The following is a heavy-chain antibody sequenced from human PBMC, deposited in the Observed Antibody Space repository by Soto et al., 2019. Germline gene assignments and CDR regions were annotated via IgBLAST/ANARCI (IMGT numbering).Heavy chain of an antibody. CDR3: AREELGDSSGYYHNWFDP. D-gene: IGHD3-22*01. CDR2: ISYDGSNK. V-gene: IGHV3-30-3*01. Sequence: VQLVESGGGVVQPGRSLRLSCAASGFTFSSYAMHWVRQAPGKGLEWVAVISYDGSNKYYADSVKGRFTISRDNSKNTLYLQMNSLRAEDTAVYYCAREELGDSSGYYHNWFDPWGQGTLVTVSS. J-gene: IGHJ5*02. CDR1: GFTFSSYA.